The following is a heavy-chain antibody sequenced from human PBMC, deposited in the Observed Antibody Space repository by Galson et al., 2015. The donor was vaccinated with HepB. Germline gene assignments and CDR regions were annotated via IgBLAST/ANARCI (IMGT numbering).Heavy chain of an antibody. J-gene: IGHJ4*02. V-gene: IGHV5-51*03. CDR1: GYSFTNYW. Sequence: QSGAEVKKPGESLKISCKGSGYSFTNYWIGWVRQMPGKGLEWMGSIYPGYSDTRYSPSFQGQVTISADKSISTAYLQWSSLKASDTAMYYCARTYCSGGSCYRNFDYWGQGALVTVSS. CDR2: IYPGYSDT. D-gene: IGHD2-15*01. CDR3: ARTYCSGGSCYRNFDY.